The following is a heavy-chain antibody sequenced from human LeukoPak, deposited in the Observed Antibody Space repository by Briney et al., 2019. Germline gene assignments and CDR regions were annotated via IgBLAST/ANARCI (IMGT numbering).Heavy chain of an antibody. CDR2: ISAYNGNT. V-gene: IGHV1-18*01. CDR1: GYTFTSYG. D-gene: IGHD6-19*01. J-gene: IGHJ6*02. CDR3: ARDGVAVAGYYYYYGMDV. Sequence: ASVKVSCKASGYTFTSYGISWVRQAPGQGLEWMGWISAYNGNTNYAQKLQGRVTMTTDTSTSTAYMELRSLRSDDTAVYYCARDGVAVAGYYYYYGMDVWGQGTTVTVPS.